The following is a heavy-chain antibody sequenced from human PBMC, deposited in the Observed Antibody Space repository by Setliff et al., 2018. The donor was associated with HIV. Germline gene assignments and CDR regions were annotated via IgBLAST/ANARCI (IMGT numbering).Heavy chain of an antibody. CDR1: GFTFSDHF. J-gene: IGHJ3*02. CDR2: TRNKAKSYTT. CDR3: IGGLSGSHDEDTFDI. D-gene: IGHD1-26*01. V-gene: IGHV3-72*01. Sequence: PGGSLRLSCAASGFTFSDHFMDWVRQAPGKGLEWVGRTRNKAKSYTTEYAASVKGRFTISRDDSKNSLYLQMNGLRTEDTAVYYCIGGLSGSHDEDTFDIWGQGTMVTVSS.